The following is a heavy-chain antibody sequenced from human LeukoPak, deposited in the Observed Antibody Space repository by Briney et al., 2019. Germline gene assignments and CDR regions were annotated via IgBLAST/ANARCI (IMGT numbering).Heavy chain of an antibody. CDR3: ARARKRSGSYYYYYGMDV. D-gene: IGHD6-19*01. V-gene: IGHV3-33*01. CDR2: IWYDGSKT. Sequence: AGGSLGLSCTTSGFTFTNYGINWVRQAPGKGLEWVAAIWYDGSKTSYTDSVKGRFTVSRDNSKNTLYLQMNSLRAEDTAVYYCARARKRSGSYYYYYGMDVWGQGTTVTVSS. CDR1: GFTFTNYG. J-gene: IGHJ6*02.